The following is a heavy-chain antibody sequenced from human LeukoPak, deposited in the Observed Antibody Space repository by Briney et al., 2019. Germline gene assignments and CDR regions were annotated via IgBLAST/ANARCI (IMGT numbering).Heavy chain of an antibody. CDR2: IRYDGSNK. V-gene: IGHV3-30*02. CDR3: AKDRTSHSYYSYYYMDV. D-gene: IGHD2-21*01. CDR1: GFTFSSYG. Sequence: GGSLRLSCAASGFTFSSYGMHWVRQAPGKGLEWVAFIRYDGSNKYYADSVKGRFTISRDNSKNTLYLHVNSLRPEDTAVYYCAKDRTSHSYYSYYYMDVWGKGTTVTISS. J-gene: IGHJ6*03.